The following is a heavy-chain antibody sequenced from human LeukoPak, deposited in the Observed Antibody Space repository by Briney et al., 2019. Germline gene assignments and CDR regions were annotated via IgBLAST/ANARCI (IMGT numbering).Heavy chain of an antibody. CDR1: GFTFGDYA. V-gene: IGHV3-49*04. Sequence: GRSLRLSCTASGFTFGDYAMSWVRQAPGKGLEWVGFIRSKAYVGTTEYAASVKGRFTISRDDSKSIAYLQMNSLKTEDTAVYYCTRDLNYYDIALLYWGQGTLVTVSS. CDR3: TRDLNYYDIALLY. J-gene: IGHJ4*02. CDR2: IRSKAYVGTT. D-gene: IGHD3-22*01.